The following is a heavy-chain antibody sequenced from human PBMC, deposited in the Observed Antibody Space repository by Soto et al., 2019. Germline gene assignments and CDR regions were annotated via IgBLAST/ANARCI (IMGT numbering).Heavy chain of an antibody. CDR2: FISGGTT. CDR1: AGTLGGYG. Sequence: GGSLRVWWGAVAGTLGGYGVRWVLHAPGKGLEWVSAFISGGTTYYADSVKGRFTISRDTPKNTLYLQMNSLRAEDTAVYYCANYKRSSGWSYLDYWGQGTLVTVSS. D-gene: IGHD6-19*01. V-gene: IGHV3-23*01. CDR3: ANYKRSSGWSYLDY. J-gene: IGHJ4*02.